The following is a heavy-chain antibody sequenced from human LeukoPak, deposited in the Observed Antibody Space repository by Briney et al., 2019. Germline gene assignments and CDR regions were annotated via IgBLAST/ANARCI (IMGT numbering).Heavy chain of an antibody. D-gene: IGHD3-22*01. CDR1: GFTVSSNY. CDR2: IYVSGNT. CDR3: ASPRDYDTTGYRYDF. Sequence: GGSLRLPCAASGFTVSSNYMAWVRQAPGKGLEWVSVIYVSGNTYYADSVKGRFTISRHISKNMLYLQMSSLRAEDTAVYYCASPRDYDTTGYRYDFWGQGTLVTVSS. V-gene: IGHV3-53*04. J-gene: IGHJ4*02.